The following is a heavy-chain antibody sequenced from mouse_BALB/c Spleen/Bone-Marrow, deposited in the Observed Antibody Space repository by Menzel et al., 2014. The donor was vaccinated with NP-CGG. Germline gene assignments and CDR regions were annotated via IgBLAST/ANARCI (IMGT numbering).Heavy chain of an antibody. CDR1: GFNIKDTY. Sequence: VQLQQSGAELVKPGASVKLSCTASGFNIKDTYMHWVKQRPEQGLEWIGRIDPANGNTKYDPKSQGKATITADTSSNTAYLQLSSLTSEDTAVYYCASYYYGHYFDYWGQGTTLTVSS. CDR3: ASYYYGHYFDY. CDR2: IDPANGNT. D-gene: IGHD1-1*01. V-gene: IGHV14-3*02. J-gene: IGHJ2*01.